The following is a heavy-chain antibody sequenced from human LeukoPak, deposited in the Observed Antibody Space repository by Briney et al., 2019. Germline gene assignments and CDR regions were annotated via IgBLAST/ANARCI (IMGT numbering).Heavy chain of an antibody. D-gene: IGHD3-3*01. J-gene: IGHJ6*03. CDR2: IKQDGSEK. V-gene: IGHV3-7*01. CDR3: ARDGYDFWSGYGFEYYYYMDV. CDR1: GFTFSSYW. Sequence: GGSLRLSCAASGFTFSSYWMSWVRQAPGKGLEWVANIKQDGSEKCYVDSVKGRFTISRDNAKNSLYLQMNSLRAEDTAVYYCARDGYDFWSGYGFEYYYYMDVWGKGTTVTVSS.